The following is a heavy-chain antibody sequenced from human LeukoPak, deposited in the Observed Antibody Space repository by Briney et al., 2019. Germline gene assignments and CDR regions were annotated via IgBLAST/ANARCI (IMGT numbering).Heavy chain of an antibody. CDR1: GYTFNSNG. Sequence: ASVKVSCKASGYTFNSNGISWVRQAPGQGLEWMGWISGYNGNTNYAQKFQGRVTITADESTSTAYMELSSLRSEDTAAYYCARDGWNDGYFDYWGQGTLVTVSS. CDR2: ISGYNGNT. CDR3: ARDGWNDGYFDY. D-gene: IGHD1-1*01. J-gene: IGHJ4*02. V-gene: IGHV1-18*01.